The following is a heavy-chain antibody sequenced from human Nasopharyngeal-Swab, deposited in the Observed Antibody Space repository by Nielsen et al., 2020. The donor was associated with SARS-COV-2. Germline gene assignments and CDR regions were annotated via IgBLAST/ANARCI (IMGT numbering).Heavy chain of an antibody. Sequence: PGKGLEWIGEINHSGSTNYNPSLKSRVTISVDTSKNQFSLKLSSVTAADTAVYYCARGSVVPAAPAVDYFDYWGQGTRVTVSS. CDR2: INHSGST. D-gene: IGHD2-2*01. J-gene: IGHJ4*02. CDR3: ARGSVVPAAPAVDYFDY. V-gene: IGHV4-34*01.